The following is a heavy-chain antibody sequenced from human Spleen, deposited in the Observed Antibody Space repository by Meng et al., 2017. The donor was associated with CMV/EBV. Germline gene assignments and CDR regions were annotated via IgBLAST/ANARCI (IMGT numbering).Heavy chain of an antibody. J-gene: IGHJ6*02. CDR1: GFTFRSYD. V-gene: IGHV3-48*03. CDR3: ARDKDYYGSGRMDV. Sequence: GESLKISCAASGFTFRSYDMNWVRQAPGKGLEWVSYISSGGRAIYYADSVKGRFTISRDNAKNSLYLQMNSLRAEDTAVYYCARDKDYYGSGRMDVWGQGTTVTVSS. CDR2: ISSGGRAI. D-gene: IGHD3-10*01.